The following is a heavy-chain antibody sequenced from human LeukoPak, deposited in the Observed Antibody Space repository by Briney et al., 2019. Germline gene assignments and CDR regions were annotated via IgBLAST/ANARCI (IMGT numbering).Heavy chain of an antibody. CDR1: GFTVSSNY. CDR2: IYSGGST. D-gene: IGHD2-2*01. CDR3: AREDIVVVPAAKEDYYYYGMDV. Sequence: GESLKISCAASGFTVSSNYMSWVRQAPGKGLEWVSVIYSGGSTYYADSVKGRFTISRDNSKNTLYLQMNSLRAEDTAVYYCAREDIVVVPAAKEDYYYYGMDVWGQGTTVTVSS. V-gene: IGHV3-53*01. J-gene: IGHJ6*02.